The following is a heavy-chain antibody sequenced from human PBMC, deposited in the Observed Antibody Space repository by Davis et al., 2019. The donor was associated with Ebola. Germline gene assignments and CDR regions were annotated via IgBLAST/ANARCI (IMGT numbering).Heavy chain of an antibody. V-gene: IGHV3-43*02. CDR2: ISGDGGST. Sequence: PGGSLRLSCAASGFTFDDYAMHWVRQAPGKGLEWASLISGDGGSTYYADSVKGRFTISRDNSKNSLYLQMNSLRTEDTALYYCATLYYFDYWGQGTLVTVSS. J-gene: IGHJ4*02. CDR3: ATLYYFDY. CDR1: GFTFDDYA.